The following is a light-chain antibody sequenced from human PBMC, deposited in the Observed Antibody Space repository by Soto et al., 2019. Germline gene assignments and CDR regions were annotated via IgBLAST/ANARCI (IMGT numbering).Light chain of an antibody. V-gene: IGKV3-20*01. CDR3: QQYGSSPYT. CDR1: QSVSGTY. Sequence: DIVLTQSPGTLSLSPGERATLACRASQSVSGTYLAWYHQKPGQAPRLLIYDVSSRATGIPDRFSGSGSGTDFTLTISRLEPEDFAGYYCQQYGSSPYTFGQGTKLEIK. J-gene: IGKJ2*01. CDR2: DVS.